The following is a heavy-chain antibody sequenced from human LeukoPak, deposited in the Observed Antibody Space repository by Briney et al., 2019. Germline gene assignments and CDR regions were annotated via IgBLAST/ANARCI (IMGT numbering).Heavy chain of an antibody. CDR3: ARGDPDTARSYYYYYGMDV. CDR2: IGTAGDT. V-gene: IGHV3-13*01. J-gene: IGHJ6*02. D-gene: IGHD5-18*01. Sequence: PGGSLRLSCAASGFTFSSYDMHWVRQATGKGLEWVSAIGTAGDTYYPGSVKGRFTISRENAKNSLYLQMNSLRAGGTAVYYCARGDPDTARSYYYYYGMDVWGQGTTVTVSS. CDR1: GFTFSSYD.